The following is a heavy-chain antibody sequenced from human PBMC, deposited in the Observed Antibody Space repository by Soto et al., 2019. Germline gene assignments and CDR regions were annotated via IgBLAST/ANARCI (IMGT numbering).Heavy chain of an antibody. Sequence: PGGSLRLSCEGSGFTFRNNVLSWVRQAPGKGLDWVSGITGSGRDTYYADSVKGRFTISRDNSKNMVFLQMNSLRAEDTALYYCAKNGLDNSPSAIDSWGPGTLVTVSS. CDR1: GFTFRNNV. CDR3: AKNGLDNSPSAIDS. CDR2: ITGSGRDT. J-gene: IGHJ4*02. V-gene: IGHV3-23*01. D-gene: IGHD2-8*01.